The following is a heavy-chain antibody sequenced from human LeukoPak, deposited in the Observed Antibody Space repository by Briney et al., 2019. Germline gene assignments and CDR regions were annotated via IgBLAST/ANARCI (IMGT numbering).Heavy chain of an antibody. V-gene: IGHV3-30-3*01. D-gene: IGHD5-12*01. Sequence: GGSLRLSCAASGFTFSSYAMHWVRQAPGKGLEWVAVISYDGSNKYYADSVKGRFTTSRDNSKNTLYLQMNSLRAEDTAVYYCARGYSGYDIPWEMGYYYGMDVWGQGTTVTVSS. J-gene: IGHJ6*02. CDR3: ARGYSGYDIPWEMGYYYGMDV. CDR1: GFTFSSYA. CDR2: ISYDGSNK.